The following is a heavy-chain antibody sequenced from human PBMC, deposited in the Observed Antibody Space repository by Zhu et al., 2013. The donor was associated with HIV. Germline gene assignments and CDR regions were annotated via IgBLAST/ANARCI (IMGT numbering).Heavy chain of an antibody. CDR1: GDSFSSDP. V-gene: IGHV1-69*17. Sequence: QVQLVQSGAEVKKPGSSVRVSCQASGDSFSSDPIAWVRQSPAGGLAWIGAHIPVFDMSRYSQRFQGRVTFTADRSSRTAYMDLRSLRSDDTAIYYCARDRSSNFVPEPTDSWGQGTLVTVSS. J-gene: IGHJ5*01. CDR2: HIPVFDMS. D-gene: IGHD4-4*01. CDR3: ARDRSSNFVPEPTDS.